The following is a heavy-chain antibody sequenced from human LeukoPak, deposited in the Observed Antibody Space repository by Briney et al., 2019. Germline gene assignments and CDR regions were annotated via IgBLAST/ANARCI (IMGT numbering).Heavy chain of an antibody. V-gene: IGHV4-39*07. D-gene: IGHD2-2*01. CDR3: ARATVVVPAAQGAFDI. Sequence: SETLSLTCTVSGGSISSSSYYWGWIRQPPGKGLEWIGSIYYSGSTYYNPSLKSRVTISVDTSKNQFSLKLSSVTAADTAVYYCARATVVVPAAQGAFDIWGRGTMVTVSS. J-gene: IGHJ3*02. CDR1: GGSISSSSYY. CDR2: IYYSGST.